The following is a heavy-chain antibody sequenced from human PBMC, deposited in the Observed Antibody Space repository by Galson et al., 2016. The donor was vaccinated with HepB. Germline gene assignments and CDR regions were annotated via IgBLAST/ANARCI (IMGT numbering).Heavy chain of an antibody. V-gene: IGHV3-23*01. D-gene: IGHD7-27*01. CDR2: FSGSGGST. CDR1: GFTFSSYA. J-gene: IGHJ2*01. CDR3: AKRAGDRLPSGYFHL. Sequence: SLRLSCAASGFTFSSYAMNWVRQAPGKGLEWVSSFSGSGGSTYYADSVKGRFTISRDNSKNTLYLQMNSLRAEDTALYYCAKRAGDRLPSGYFHLWGRGTLVTVSS.